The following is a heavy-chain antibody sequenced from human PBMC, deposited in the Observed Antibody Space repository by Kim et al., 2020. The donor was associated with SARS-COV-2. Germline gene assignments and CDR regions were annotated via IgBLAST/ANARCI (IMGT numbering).Heavy chain of an antibody. Sequence: GGSLRLSCTASGFTFSDSAIHWVRQASGKGREWVAGITGHPNISAPAYPESLRGSFTRSREESRNTAYLQMVSLRTEDTAVYYCARLCGGECPDFWGQGTLVTVS. CDR2: ITGHPNISAP. CDR1: GFTFSDSA. J-gene: IGHJ4*02. D-gene: IGHD2-21*01. V-gene: IGHV3-73*01. CDR3: ARLCGGECPDF.